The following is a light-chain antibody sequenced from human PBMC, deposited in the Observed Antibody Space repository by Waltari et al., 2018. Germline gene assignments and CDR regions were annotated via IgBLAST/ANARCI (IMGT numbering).Light chain of an antibody. CDR1: SSDFGGYDF. V-gene: IGLV2-11*01. J-gene: IGLJ2*01. CDR3: CSYAGTYTYVL. Sequence: QSPLTQPRSVSGSPGQSVTISCTGTSSDFGGYDFVSWYRPHPGKAPQVMIYEVTKRPSGVPDRFSGSRSGNTASLTISGLQADDEATYYCCSYAGTYTYVLFGGGTKLTVL. CDR2: EVT.